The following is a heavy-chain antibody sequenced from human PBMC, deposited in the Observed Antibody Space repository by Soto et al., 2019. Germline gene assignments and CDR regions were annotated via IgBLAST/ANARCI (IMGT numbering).Heavy chain of an antibody. CDR1: GYTFTSYG. CDR3: ARVSGWYFLDY. D-gene: IGHD6-19*01. CDR2: INAGNGNT. V-gene: IGHV1-3*01. J-gene: IGHJ4*02. Sequence: ASVKVSCKASGYTFTSYGIIWVRQAPGQRLEWMGWINAGNGNTKYSQKFQGRVTFTRDTSASTAYMELSSLRSEDTAVYYCARVSGWYFLDYWGQGTLVTVSS.